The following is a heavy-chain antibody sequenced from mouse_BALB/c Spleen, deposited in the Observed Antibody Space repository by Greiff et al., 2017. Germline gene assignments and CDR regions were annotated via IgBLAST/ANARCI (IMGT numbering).Heavy chain of an antibody. CDR1: GFTFTDYY. D-gene: IGHD2-4*01. CDR2: IRNKANGYTT. J-gene: IGHJ3*01. CDR3: ARDSSIYDDYDGFAY. V-gene: IGHV7-3*02. Sequence: EVKLMESGGGLVQPGGSLRLSCATSGFTFTDYYMSWVRQPPGKALEWLGFIRNKANGYTTEYSASVKGRFTISRDNSQSILYLQMNTLRAEDSATYYCARDSSIYDDYDGFAYWGQGTLVTVSA.